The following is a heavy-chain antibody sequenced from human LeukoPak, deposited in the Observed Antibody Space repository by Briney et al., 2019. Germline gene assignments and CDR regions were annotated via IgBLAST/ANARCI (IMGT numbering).Heavy chain of an antibody. D-gene: IGHD6-6*01. Sequence: GGSLRLSCAASGFPFSDYGMHWVRQAPGKGLEWVAFIRYDGNNKYYADSVKGRFTISRDNAKNTLYLQMNSLRAEDTAVYYCARRSAARDAFDIWGQGTMVTVSS. CDR2: IRYDGNNK. J-gene: IGHJ3*02. V-gene: IGHV3-30*02. CDR1: GFPFSDYG. CDR3: ARRSAARDAFDI.